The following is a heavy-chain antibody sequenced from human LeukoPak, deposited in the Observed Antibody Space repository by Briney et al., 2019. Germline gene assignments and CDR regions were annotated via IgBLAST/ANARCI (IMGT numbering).Heavy chain of an antibody. CDR1: RGSISSSSYY. CDR2: IYYSGST. Sequence: SETLSLTCAISRGSISSSSYYWGWIRQPPGKGLEWIGSIYYSGSTYYNPSLKNRVTISVDTSKNQFSLKLSSVPAADTAVYYCARGYSGCIIWGQGTLVTVSS. V-gene: IGHV4-39*07. CDR3: ARGYSGCII. D-gene: IGHD5-12*01. J-gene: IGHJ4*02.